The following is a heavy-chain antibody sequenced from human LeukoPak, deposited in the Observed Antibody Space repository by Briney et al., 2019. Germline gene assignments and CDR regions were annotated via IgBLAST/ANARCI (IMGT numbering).Heavy chain of an antibody. V-gene: IGHV3-21*01. Sequence: GSLRLSCAASGFTFSSYSMNWVRQAPGKGLEWVSSISSSSSYIYYADSLKGRFTISRHNAKKSVYLQMNSLRAEDTAVYYCARGALDAATPFDSWGQGTLVTVSS. CDR1: GFTFSSYS. D-gene: IGHD2-15*01. J-gene: IGHJ5*01. CDR2: ISSSSSYI. CDR3: ARGALDAATPFDS.